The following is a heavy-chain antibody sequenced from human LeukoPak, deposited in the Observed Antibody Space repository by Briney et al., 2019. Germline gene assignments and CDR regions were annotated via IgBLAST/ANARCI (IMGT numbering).Heavy chain of an antibody. CDR1: GGSISSGSYY. CDR3: ARDGYCSSTSCSYYYYYMDV. D-gene: IGHD2-2*03. CDR2: IYTSGST. V-gene: IGHV4-61*02. Sequence: SQTLSLTCTVSGGSISSGSYYWSWIRQPAGKGLEWIGRIYTSGSTIYNPSLKSRVTISVDTSKNQFSLKLSSVTAADTAVYYCARDGYCSSTSCSYYYYYMDVWGKGTTVTVSS. J-gene: IGHJ6*03.